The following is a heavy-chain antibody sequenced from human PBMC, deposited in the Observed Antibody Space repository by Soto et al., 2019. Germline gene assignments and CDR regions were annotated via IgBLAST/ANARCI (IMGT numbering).Heavy chain of an antibody. CDR3: ARDPPRIRQWLAHFDY. D-gene: IGHD6-19*01. J-gene: IGHJ4*02. V-gene: IGHV1-18*01. CDR1: GYTFTSYG. Sequence: ASVKVSCKASGYTFTSYGISWVRQAPGQGLEWMGWISAYNGNTNYAQKLQGRVTMTTDTSTSTAYMELRSLRSDDTAVYYCARDPPRIRQWLAHFDYWGQGTLVTVSS. CDR2: ISAYNGNT.